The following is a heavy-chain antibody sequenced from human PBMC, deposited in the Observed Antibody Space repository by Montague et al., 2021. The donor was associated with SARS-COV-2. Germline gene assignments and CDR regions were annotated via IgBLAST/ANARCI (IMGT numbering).Heavy chain of an antibody. CDR2: FSSDTDRI. D-gene: IGHD3-10*01. Sequence: SLRLSCAVSGFNFESYAMHWVRQAPGKGLEWVAGFSSDTDRIDYADSVKGRFIVSRDKAQDTLYLQMSSLRPEDSAVYYCGKDLTPGGMDVWGQGTTVIVSS. V-gene: IGHV3-9*01. CDR3: GKDLTPGGMDV. J-gene: IGHJ6*02. CDR1: GFNFESYA.